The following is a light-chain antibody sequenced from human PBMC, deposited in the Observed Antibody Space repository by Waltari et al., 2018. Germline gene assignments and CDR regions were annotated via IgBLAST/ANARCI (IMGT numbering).Light chain of an antibody. J-gene: IGKJ5*01. V-gene: IGKV3-20*01. CDR3: QQYGGSPLIT. CDR2: GAS. Sequence: EIVLTQSPGTLSLSPGERATLSCRASQSVSRTYLAWYQQKPGQAPRLLIYGASRRATDIPDRFSGSGSGTDFTLTISRLEPEDFAVYYCQQYGGSPLITFGQGTRLGIK. CDR1: QSVSRTY.